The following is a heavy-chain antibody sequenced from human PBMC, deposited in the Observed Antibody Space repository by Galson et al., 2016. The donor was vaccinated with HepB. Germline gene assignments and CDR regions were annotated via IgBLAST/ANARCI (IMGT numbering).Heavy chain of an antibody. D-gene: IGHD3-10*01. Sequence: SLRLSCAASGFTFGSYWMSWVRQAPGKGLELAANINHDGSEKSYVDSAKGRFTISRDNAKNTLYLHLNSLRAEDTAVYFCVKGLYGSGSSGDYWGQGTLVTVSS. CDR2: INHDGSEK. CDR1: GFTFGSYW. J-gene: IGHJ4*02. CDR3: VKGLYGSGSSGDY. V-gene: IGHV3-7*05.